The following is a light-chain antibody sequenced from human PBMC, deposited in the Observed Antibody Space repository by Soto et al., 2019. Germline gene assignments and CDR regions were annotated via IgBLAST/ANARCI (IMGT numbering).Light chain of an antibody. CDR3: QTWGTGVFRV. CDR2: LNSDGSH. V-gene: IGLV4-69*01. CDR1: SGHSSYA. Sequence: QPVLTQSPSASASLGASVKLTCTLSSGHSSYAIAWHQQQPEKGPRYLMKLNSDGSHSKGDGIPDRFSGSSSGAERYLTISSLQSEDEADYYCQTWGTGVFRVFGGGTKVTVL. J-gene: IGLJ2*01.